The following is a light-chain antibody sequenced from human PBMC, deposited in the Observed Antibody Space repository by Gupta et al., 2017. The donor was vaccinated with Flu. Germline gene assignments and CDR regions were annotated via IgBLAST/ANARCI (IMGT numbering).Light chain of an antibody. CDR3: CSYAGSSTVV. CDR1: SSDVGSYNL. CDR2: EVT. J-gene: IGLJ2*01. Sequence: SITISCTGTSSDVGSYNLVSWYQQDPGKAPKLSIHEVTKRPSGVSDRVSGSKSGNTDSLTISGLQAEDEADYYCCSYAGSSTVVLGGGTKLTGL. V-gene: IGLV2-23*02.